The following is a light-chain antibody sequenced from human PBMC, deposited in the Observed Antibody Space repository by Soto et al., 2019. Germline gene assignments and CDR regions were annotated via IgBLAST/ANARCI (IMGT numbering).Light chain of an antibody. CDR3: QQLASYVPLT. V-gene: IGKV1-9*01. Sequence: DIQLTQSPSTLSASVGDRVTITCRASQGVGNYLAWYQQRPGKAPNLLIYDASTLHSGVPSRFSGSGSGTEFTLTISSLQPEDFATYYCQQLASYVPLTFGGGTKVQIK. CDR1: QGVGNY. J-gene: IGKJ4*01. CDR2: DAS.